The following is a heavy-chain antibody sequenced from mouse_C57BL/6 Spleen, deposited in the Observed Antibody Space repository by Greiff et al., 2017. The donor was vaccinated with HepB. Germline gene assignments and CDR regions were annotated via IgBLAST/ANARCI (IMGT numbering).Heavy chain of an antibody. CDR1: GYTFTSYW. D-gene: IGHD1-1*01. CDR2: IDPSDSYT. CDR3: ARYYYGPSYAMDY. V-gene: IGHV1-59*01. J-gene: IGHJ4*01. Sequence: QVQLQQPGAELVRPGTSVKLSCKASGYTFTSYWMHWVKQRPGQGLEWIGVIDPSDSYTNYNQKFKGKATLTVDTSSSTAYMQLSSLTSEDSAVYYCARYYYGPSYAMDYWGQGTSVTVSS.